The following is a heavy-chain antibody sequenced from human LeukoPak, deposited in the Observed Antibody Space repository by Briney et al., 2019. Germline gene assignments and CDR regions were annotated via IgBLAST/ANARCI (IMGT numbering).Heavy chain of an antibody. D-gene: IGHD5-18*01. CDR2: ISGSGGST. CDR3: AKANTAMVPTTDY. J-gene: IGHJ4*02. Sequence: GGSLRLSCAASGFTFSSYAMSWVSQAQGKGLEWVSAISGSGGSTYYADSVKGRFTISRDNSKNTLYLQMNSLRAEDTAVYYCAKANTAMVPTTDYWGQGTLVTVSS. V-gene: IGHV3-23*01. CDR1: GFTFSSYA.